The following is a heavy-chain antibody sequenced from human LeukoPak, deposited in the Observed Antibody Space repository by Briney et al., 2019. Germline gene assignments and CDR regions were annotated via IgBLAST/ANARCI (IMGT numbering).Heavy chain of an antibody. J-gene: IGHJ4*02. D-gene: IGHD3-3*01. CDR2: ISGSGGST. CDR1: GFTFSSYS. Sequence: GGSLRLSCAASGFTFSSYSMYWVRQAPGKGLEWVSGISGSGGSTYFADSVKGRFSISRDNSKNTPYLQMDSLRAEDTAIYYCAKDDSPGKEWLEVIDYWGQGTLVTVSS. CDR3: AKDDSPGKEWLEVIDY. V-gene: IGHV3-23*01.